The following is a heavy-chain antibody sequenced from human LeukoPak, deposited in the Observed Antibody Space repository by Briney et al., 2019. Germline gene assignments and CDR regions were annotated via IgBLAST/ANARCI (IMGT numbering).Heavy chain of an antibody. CDR3: ARDYYDSSGIDL. D-gene: IGHD3-22*01. CDR1: GFTFSTYT. V-gene: IGHV3-21*01. CDR2: ITSSSIYI. J-gene: IGHJ2*01. Sequence: GGSLRLSCAASGFTFSTYTMNWVRQAPGKGLEWVSTITSSSIYIYYADSVKGRFTTSRDNAKNSLYLQMNSLRAEDTAVYYCARDYYDSSGIDLWGRGTLVTVSS.